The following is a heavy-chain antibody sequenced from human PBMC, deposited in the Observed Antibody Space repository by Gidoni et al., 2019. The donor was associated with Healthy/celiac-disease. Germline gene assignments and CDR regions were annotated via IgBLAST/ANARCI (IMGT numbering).Heavy chain of an antibody. CDR1: GGSISSSSYY. V-gene: IGHV4-39*01. J-gene: IGHJ3*02. D-gene: IGHD6-19*01. CDR3: AILYSSETFDI. Sequence: QLQLQESRPGLVKPSETLSLTCTVSGGSISSSSYYWGWIRQPPGKGLEWIGSIYYSGSTYYNPSLKSRVTISVDTSKNQFSLKLSSVTAADTAVYYCAILYSSETFDIWGQGTMVTVSS. CDR2: IYYSGST.